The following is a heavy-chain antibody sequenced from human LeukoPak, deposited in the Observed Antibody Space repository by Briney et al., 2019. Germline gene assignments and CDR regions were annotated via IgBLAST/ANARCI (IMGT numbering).Heavy chain of an antibody. CDR2: IYYSGST. D-gene: IGHD5-18*01. Sequence: KTSETLSLTCTVSGGSINSYHWSWIRQPPGKGLECIGYIYYSGSTNYNPSLTSRVTISVDTSKNQFSLKLSSVTAADTAVYYCARRAMALDAFDIWGQGTMVTVSS. J-gene: IGHJ3*02. V-gene: IGHV4-59*08. CDR1: GGSINSYH. CDR3: ARRAMALDAFDI.